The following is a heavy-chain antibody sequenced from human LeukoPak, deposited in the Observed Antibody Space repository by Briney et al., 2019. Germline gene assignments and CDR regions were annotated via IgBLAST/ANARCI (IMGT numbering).Heavy chain of an antibody. CDR2: ISSSSSTI. V-gene: IGHV3-48*01. CDR1: GFTFSSYS. Sequence: GGSLRLSCAASGFTFSSYSMNWVRQAPGKGLEWVSYISSSSSTIYYADSVKGRFTISRDNAKNSLYLQMNSLRAEDTAVYYCARDVGSSSWYTLAIDYWGQGTLVTVSS. D-gene: IGHD6-13*01. CDR3: ARDVGSSSWYTLAIDY. J-gene: IGHJ4*02.